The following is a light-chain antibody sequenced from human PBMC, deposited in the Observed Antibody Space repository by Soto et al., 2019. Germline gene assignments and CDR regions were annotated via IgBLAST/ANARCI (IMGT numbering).Light chain of an antibody. CDR3: SSYTSSGTHF. J-gene: IGLJ1*01. CDR2: DVN. V-gene: IGLV2-14*03. Sequence: QSALTQPASVSGSPGQSIAISCTGTSSDVGGYDYVSWYQQLPGKAPKLMIYDVNNRPSGASNHFSGSKSGNTASLTISGFQAEDEADYYCSSYTSSGTHFFGTGTKLTVL. CDR1: SSDVGGYDY.